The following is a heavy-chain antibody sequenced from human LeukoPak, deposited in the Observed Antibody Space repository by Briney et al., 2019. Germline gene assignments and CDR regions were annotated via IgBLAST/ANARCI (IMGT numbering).Heavy chain of an antibody. CDR1: GGSISSYY. D-gene: IGHD3-22*01. J-gene: IGHJ3*02. CDR2: FHYSGST. V-gene: IGHV4-59*01. Sequence: KPSETLSLTCTVSGGSISSYYWNWIRRPPGEGLEWIGYFHYSGSTNYNPSLKSRVTISVDTSKNQFSLKLSSVTAADTAVYYCARDGGYYYDSSGYFLDAFDIWGQGTMVTVSS. CDR3: ARDGGYYYDSSGYFLDAFDI.